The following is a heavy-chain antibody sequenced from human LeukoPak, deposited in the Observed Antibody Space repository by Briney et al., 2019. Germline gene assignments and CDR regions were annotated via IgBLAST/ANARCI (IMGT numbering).Heavy chain of an antibody. Sequence: GESLKISCKGSGYSFTSFWIGWVRQTPGKGPEWMGIIYPGDSDTRYSPSLQGQVTISADKSISTAYLQWSSLKASDTAMYYCARPPYSGYDYVGYWGQGTLVTVSS. CDR1: GYSFTSFW. CDR2: IYPGDSDT. J-gene: IGHJ4*02. V-gene: IGHV5-51*01. CDR3: ARPPYSGYDYVGY. D-gene: IGHD5-12*01.